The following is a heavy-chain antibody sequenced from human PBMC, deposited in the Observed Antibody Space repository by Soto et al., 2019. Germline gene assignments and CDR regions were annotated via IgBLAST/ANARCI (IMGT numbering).Heavy chain of an antibody. V-gene: IGHV1-18*01. J-gene: IGHJ3*02. CDR2: ISAYNGNT. D-gene: IGHD3-22*01. Sequence: GASVKVSCKASGYTFTSYGISWVRQAPGQGLERMGWISAYNGNTNYAQKLQGRVTMTTDTSTSTAYMELRSLRSDDTAVYYCASARNYYYDSSGYLGPDAFDIWGQGTMVTVSS. CDR1: GYTFTSYG. CDR3: ASARNYYYDSSGYLGPDAFDI.